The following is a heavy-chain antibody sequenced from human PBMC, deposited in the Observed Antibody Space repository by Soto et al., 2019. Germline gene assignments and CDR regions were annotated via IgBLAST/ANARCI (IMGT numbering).Heavy chain of an antibody. CDR1: GFTFSDYY. V-gene: IGHV3-11*06. CDR3: ARDQKVVTSFYYYGMDV. CDR2: ISSGATYT. D-gene: IGHD2-21*02. Sequence: LRLSCAASGFTFSDYYMSWIRQAPGKGLEWISYISSGATYTNYADSVKGRFTISRDNAKNSLDLQMNSLRAEETAVYYCARDQKVVTSFYYYGMDVWGQGTTVTVSS. J-gene: IGHJ6*02.